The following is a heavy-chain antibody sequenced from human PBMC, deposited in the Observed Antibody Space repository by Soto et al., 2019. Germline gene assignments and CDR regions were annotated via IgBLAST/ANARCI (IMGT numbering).Heavy chain of an antibody. V-gene: IGHV3-23*01. J-gene: IGHJ4*02. CDR2: ISGSGGST. D-gene: IGHD2-2*01. CDR3: AKDRERCTSTSCPSNDY. Sequence: GGSLRLSCAASGFTFSSYAMSWVRQAPGKGLEWVSAISGSGGSTYYADSVKGRFTISRDNSKNTLYLQMNSLRAEDTAVYYCAKDRERCTSTSCPSNDYWGQGTLVTVSS. CDR1: GFTFSSYA.